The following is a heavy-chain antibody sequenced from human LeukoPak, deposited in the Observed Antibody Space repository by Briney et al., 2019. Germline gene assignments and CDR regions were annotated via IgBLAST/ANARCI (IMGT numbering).Heavy chain of an antibody. CDR1: GGSISSYY. CDR3: ARDRLFSGGSGITYYGMDV. D-gene: IGHD3-10*01. Sequence: SETLSLTCTVSGGSISSYYWSWIRQPPGKGLEWIGYIYSSGSTNYNPSLKSRVTISVDTSKNQFSLKLTSVSAADTAVYYCARDRLFSGGSGITYYGMDVWGQGTTVTVSS. CDR2: IYSSGST. V-gene: IGHV4-59*01. J-gene: IGHJ6*02.